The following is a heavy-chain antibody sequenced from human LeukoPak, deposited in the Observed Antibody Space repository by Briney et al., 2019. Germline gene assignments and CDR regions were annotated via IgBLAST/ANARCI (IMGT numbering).Heavy chain of an antibody. CDR3: ATGTYRERFYH. J-gene: IGHJ4*02. CDR2: MNQDGHER. V-gene: IGHV3-7*01. Sequence: GGSLRLSCAASGFSFSNNWMFWVRQAPGKGLEWVATMNQDGHERFYVDSVRGRFTISRDNTKNSLYLQMNSLRAEDTAMYFCATGTYRERFYHWGQGTLVTVSS. CDR1: GFSFSNNW. D-gene: IGHD3-16*02.